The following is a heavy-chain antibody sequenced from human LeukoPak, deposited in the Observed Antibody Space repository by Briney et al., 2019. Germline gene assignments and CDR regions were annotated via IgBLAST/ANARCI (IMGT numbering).Heavy chain of an antibody. CDR1: GFTVSSNY. J-gene: IGHJ6*03. V-gene: IGHV3-53*01. D-gene: IGHD3-10*01. CDR2: IYSGGST. CDR3: ASGSGSYRTPYYYMDV. Sequence: GGSLRLSCVASGFTVSSNYMSWVRQAPGKGLEWVSVIYSGGSTYYADSVKGRFTISRDNSKNALYLQMNSLRAEDTAVYYCASGSGSYRTPYYYMDVWGTGTTVTVSS.